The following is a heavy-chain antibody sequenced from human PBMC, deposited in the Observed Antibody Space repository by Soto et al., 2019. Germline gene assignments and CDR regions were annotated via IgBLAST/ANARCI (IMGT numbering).Heavy chain of an antibody. CDR1: GFTFGIYS. CDR3: ARDTSTTPIDH. D-gene: IGHD5-12*01. J-gene: IGHJ4*02. CDR2: ISSSCSTI. Sequence: GGSLRLSCAASGFTFGIYSMNWVRQAPGKGLAWVSYISSSCSTIYYADSVKGRFTISRDNAKNSLYLQMNSLRVEDTAVYYCARDTSTTPIDHWGQGTLVTVSS. V-gene: IGHV3-48*01.